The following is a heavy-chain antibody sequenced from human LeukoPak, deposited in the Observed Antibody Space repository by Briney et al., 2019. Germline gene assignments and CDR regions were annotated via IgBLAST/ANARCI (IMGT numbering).Heavy chain of an antibody. Sequence: SETLSLSCTVSGGSISSYYWSWIRQPPGKGLEWIGYIYYSGSTNYNPSLKSRVTISVDTSKNQFSLKLSSVTAADTAVYYCARDPGYCSGGSCYPLFDYWGQGTLVTVSS. J-gene: IGHJ4*02. CDR2: IYYSGST. CDR1: GGSISSYY. D-gene: IGHD2-15*01. V-gene: IGHV4-59*01. CDR3: ARDPGYCSGGSCYPLFDY.